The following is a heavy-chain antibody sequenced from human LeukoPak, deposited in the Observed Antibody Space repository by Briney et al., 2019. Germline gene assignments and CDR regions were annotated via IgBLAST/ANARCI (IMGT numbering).Heavy chain of an antibody. Sequence: GGSLRLSCAPSGFTFSSYAMSWVRQAPGKGLEWVSAISGSGGGTYYADSVKGRFTISRDNSKNTLYLQMNSLRAEDTAVYYCARPRPYYGSGSYAYWGQGTLVTVSS. J-gene: IGHJ4*02. CDR1: GFTFSSYA. CDR2: ISGSGGGT. CDR3: ARPRPYYGSGSYAY. V-gene: IGHV3-23*01. D-gene: IGHD3-10*01.